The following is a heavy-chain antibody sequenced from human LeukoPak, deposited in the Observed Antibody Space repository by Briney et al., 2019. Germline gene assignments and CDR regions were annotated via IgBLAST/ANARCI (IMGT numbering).Heavy chain of an antibody. V-gene: IGHV4-61*01. D-gene: IGHD3-22*01. CDR2: ISNSGST. CDR1: GGSVNRGTFF. J-gene: IGHJ4*02. Sequence: SETLSLTCAVSGGSVNRGTFFWTWIRKPPGKGLEWIGYISNSGSTNYHPSLKSRVTISSDTSKTQFTLKLTSVTAANTAVYFCARSPSGYRFDSWGQGTLVTVSS. CDR3: ARSPSGYRFDS.